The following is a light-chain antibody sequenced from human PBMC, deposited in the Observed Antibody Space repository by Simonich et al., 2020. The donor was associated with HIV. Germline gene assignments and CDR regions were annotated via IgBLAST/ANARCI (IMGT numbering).Light chain of an antibody. J-gene: IGKJ2*01. Sequence: DIQMTQSPSAMSASVGDRVTITCRASQDISNYLAWFQQKPGKVPKRLIYTASNLQSGVPSRFSGSGSGTDFTLTISSLQAEDVAVYYCQQYYSTPPYTFGQGTKLEIK. CDR2: TAS. V-gene: IGKV1-17*03. CDR1: QDISNY. CDR3: QQYYSTPPYT.